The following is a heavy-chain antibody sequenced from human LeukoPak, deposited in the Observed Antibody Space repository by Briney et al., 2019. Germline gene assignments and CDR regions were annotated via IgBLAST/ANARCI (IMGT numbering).Heavy chain of an antibody. CDR1: GYTFTSYG. Sequence: ASVKVSCKASGYTFTSYGISWVRQAPGQGLEWMGWISAYNGNTNYAQKLQGRVTMTRDTSISTAYMELSRLRSDDTAVYYCATDEDYWGQGTLVTVSS. V-gene: IGHV1-18*01. J-gene: IGHJ4*02. CDR2: ISAYNGNT. CDR3: ATDEDY.